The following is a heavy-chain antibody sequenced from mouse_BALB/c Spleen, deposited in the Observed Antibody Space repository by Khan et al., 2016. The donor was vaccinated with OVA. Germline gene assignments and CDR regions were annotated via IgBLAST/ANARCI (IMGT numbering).Heavy chain of an antibody. V-gene: IGHV1S137*01. CDR1: GYTFTDYA. Sequence: QVRLQQSGPELVRPGVSVKISCKGSGYTFTDYAMYWVKQSHVKSLEWIGLISTYSGSTNYNQKFKGKVTMTVDKSSSAAYMELARLTSEDSAIYYCARPAYDGYYDYWGQGTALTVSS. J-gene: IGHJ2*01. CDR3: ARPAYDGYYDY. CDR2: ISTYSGST. D-gene: IGHD2-3*01.